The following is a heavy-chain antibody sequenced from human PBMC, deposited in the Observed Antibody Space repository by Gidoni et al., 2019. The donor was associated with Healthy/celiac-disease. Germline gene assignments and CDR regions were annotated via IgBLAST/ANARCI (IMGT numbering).Heavy chain of an antibody. Sequence: EVQLVESGGGLVQPGRSLRLYCAASGFTFDDYAMHWVRQAPGKGLEWVSGISWNSGSIAYADSVKGRFTISRDNAKDSLYLQMNSLRPEDTALYYCVKGIVVVTAIPYFDYWGQGTLVTVSS. V-gene: IGHV3-9*01. D-gene: IGHD2-21*02. CDR1: GFTFDDYA. J-gene: IGHJ4*02. CDR2: ISWNSGSI. CDR3: VKGIVVVTAIPYFDY.